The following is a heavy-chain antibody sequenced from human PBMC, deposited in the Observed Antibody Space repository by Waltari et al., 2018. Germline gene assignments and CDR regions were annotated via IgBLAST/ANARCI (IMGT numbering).Heavy chain of an antibody. CDR3: ARDRGRGLYLDS. CDR2: VDRSGRT. D-gene: IGHD2-15*01. J-gene: IGHJ4*02. V-gene: IGHV4-4*02. CDR1: GDSIISNYF. Sequence: QLQLQESGPGPVKPSGTLSLTCVVSGDSIISNYFWSWVRQSPGKGLEWIGRVDRSGRTNYSPSFASRVIMSLDTSINHFSLNMHSATAADTAVYYCARDRGRGLYLDSWGRGILVSVSP.